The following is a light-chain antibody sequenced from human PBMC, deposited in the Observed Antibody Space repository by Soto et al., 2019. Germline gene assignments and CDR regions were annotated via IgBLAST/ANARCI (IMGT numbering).Light chain of an antibody. J-gene: IGLJ3*02. Sequence: QSALTQPASASGSPGQSITISCTGTSSDVGTYNYVSWYQQHPDKAPKLMIFEVSDRPSGVSNRFSGSNSGNTASLTISGLQAEDEADYFCSSYTNNSTLVFGGGIKVTVL. CDR1: SSDVGTYNY. V-gene: IGLV2-14*01. CDR2: EVS. CDR3: SSYTNNSTLV.